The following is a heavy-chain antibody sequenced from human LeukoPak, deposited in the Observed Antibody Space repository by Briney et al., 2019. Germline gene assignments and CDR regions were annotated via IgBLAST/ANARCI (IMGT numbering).Heavy chain of an antibody. J-gene: IGHJ4*02. V-gene: IGHV3-21*01. CDR3: MSYAGRSDDY. CDR1: GFTFSRYS. D-gene: IGHD3-16*01. CDR2: ISSSSSYR. Sequence: GGSLRLSCAASGFTFSRYSMNWVRQAPGGGLEWVSSISSSSSYRYYADSVKGRITISRDNAKNSLHLQMNSLRAEDTAVYYCMSYAGRSDDYWGQGTLVTVSS.